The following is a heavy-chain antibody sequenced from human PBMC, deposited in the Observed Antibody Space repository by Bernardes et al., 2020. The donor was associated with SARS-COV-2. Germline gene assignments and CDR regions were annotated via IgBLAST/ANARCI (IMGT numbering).Heavy chain of an antibody. CDR1: GYTFTSYA. Sequence: ASVKVSCKASGYTFTSYAMLWVRQAPGQGLEWMGWINTNTGNPTHAQGSTGRFVFSLDTSVSTEHLQISRLKAEDTAVYYFSRAGLYYDSSGYQTAEYYFDYWGQGTLVTVSS. V-gene: IGHV7-4-1*02. CDR3: SRAGLYYDSSGYQTAEYYFDY. CDR2: INTNTGNP. J-gene: IGHJ4*02. D-gene: IGHD3-22*01.